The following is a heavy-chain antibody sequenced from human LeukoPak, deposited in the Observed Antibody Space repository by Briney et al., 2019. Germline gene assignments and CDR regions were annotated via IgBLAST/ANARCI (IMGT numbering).Heavy chain of an antibody. J-gene: IGHJ4*02. Sequence: PSETLSLTCTVSRGSISSGSYYWSWIRQPAGKGLEWIGRIYTSGSTNYNPSLKSRVTISVDTSKNQFSLKLSSVTAADTAVYYCASTYYYDSSGYYSDDYWGQGTLVTVSS. CDR2: IYTSGST. D-gene: IGHD3-22*01. CDR3: ASTYYYDSSGYYSDDY. V-gene: IGHV4-61*02. CDR1: RGSISSGSYY.